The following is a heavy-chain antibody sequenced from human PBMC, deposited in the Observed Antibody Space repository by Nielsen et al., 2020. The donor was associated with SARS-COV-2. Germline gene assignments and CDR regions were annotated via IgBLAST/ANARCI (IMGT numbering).Heavy chain of an antibody. CDR2: IWYDGSNK. D-gene: IGHD3-16*02. CDR1: GFTFSSYW. V-gene: IGHV3-33*08. J-gene: IGHJ6*02. CDR3: AGHLSWYGMDV. Sequence: GGSLRLSCAASGFTFSSYWMHWVRQAPGKGLEWVAVIWYDGSNKYYADSVKGRFTISRDNSKNTLYLQMNSLRAEDTAVYYCAGHLSWYGMDVWGQGTTVTVSS.